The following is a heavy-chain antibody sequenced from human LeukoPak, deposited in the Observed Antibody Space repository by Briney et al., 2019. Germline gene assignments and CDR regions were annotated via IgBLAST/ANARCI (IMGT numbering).Heavy chain of an antibody. CDR3: ARGFQQLASL. D-gene: IGHD6-13*01. V-gene: IGHV4-59*01. Sequence: SETLSLTCTISGGSISSYYWSWIRQPPGKGLEWIGYMYYSGSTNYNPSLKSRVTISVDTSRNQSSLRLSSVTAADTAVYYCARGFQQLASLWGQGTLVTVSS. CDR2: MYYSGST. CDR1: GGSISSYY. J-gene: IGHJ4*02.